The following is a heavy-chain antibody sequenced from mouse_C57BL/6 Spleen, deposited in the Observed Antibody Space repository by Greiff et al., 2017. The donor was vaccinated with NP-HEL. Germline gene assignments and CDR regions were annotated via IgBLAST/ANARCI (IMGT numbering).Heavy chain of an antibody. V-gene: IGHV1-82*01. CDR2: IYPGDGDT. J-gene: IGHJ2*01. CDR1: GYAFSSSW. CDR3: ARFYYYGFDY. D-gene: IGHD1-1*01. Sequence: QVQLKQSGPELVKPGASVKISCKASGYAFSSSWMNWVKQRPGQGLEWIGRIYPGDGDTNYNGKFKGKATLTADKSSSTAYMQLSSLTSEDSAVYFCARFYYYGFDYWGQGTTLTVSS.